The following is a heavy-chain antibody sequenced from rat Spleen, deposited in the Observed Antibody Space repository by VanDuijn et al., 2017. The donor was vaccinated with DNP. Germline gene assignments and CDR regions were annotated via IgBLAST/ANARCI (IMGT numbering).Heavy chain of an antibody. CDR2: ISYSGST. CDR3: LKHLDA. Sequence: EVQLQESGPGLMKPSQSLSLTCSVTAYSITTNYWGWLRKFPGNKMEWIGHISYSGSTSHNPSLKSRISITRDTSKNQFFLQMNSLRSEDTATYYCLKHLDAWGQGTSVTVSS. J-gene: IGHJ4*01. V-gene: IGHV3-1*01. CDR1: AYSITTNY.